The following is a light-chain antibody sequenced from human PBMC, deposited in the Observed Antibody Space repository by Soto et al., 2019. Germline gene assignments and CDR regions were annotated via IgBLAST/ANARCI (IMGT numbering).Light chain of an antibody. V-gene: IGKV1-5*03. CDR3: QQYNSHSWT. Sequence: DIQMTQSPYTVSTSVGDRVTITCRASQSISSWLAWYQQKPGKAPKLLIYKASTLESGVPSRFSGSGSGTEFTLTISSLQPDDFATYYCQQYNSHSWTFGQGTTVEIK. CDR2: KAS. CDR1: QSISSW. J-gene: IGKJ1*01.